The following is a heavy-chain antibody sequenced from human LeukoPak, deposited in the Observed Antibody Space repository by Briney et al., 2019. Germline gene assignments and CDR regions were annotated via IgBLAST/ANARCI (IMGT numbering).Heavy chain of an antibody. CDR1: GYSFTSYW. CDR2: IYPGDSDA. D-gene: IGHD1-26*01. V-gene: IGHV5-51*01. J-gene: IGHJ4*02. Sequence: GESLKISCKGSGYSFTSYWIAWVRQMPGKGLEWMGIIYPGDSDARYSPSFQGQVTISADKSISTAYLRWSSLKASDTAMYYCARHKGIVGTTQGDYWGQGTLVTVPS. CDR3: ARHKGIVGTTQGDY.